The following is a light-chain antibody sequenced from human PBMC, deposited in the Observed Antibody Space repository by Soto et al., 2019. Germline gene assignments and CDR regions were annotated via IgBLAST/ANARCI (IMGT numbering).Light chain of an antibody. Sequence: QSVLTQPPSVSGAPGQRVTISCTGSSSNIGAAYDVHWYQHVPGTAPKLLIYANTNRPSGVPDRFSGSKSGNTASLTISGLQAEDEADYYCSSFTNTYSYVFGTGTKLTVL. J-gene: IGLJ1*01. V-gene: IGLV1-40*01. CDR1: SSNIGAAYD. CDR3: SSFTNTYSYV. CDR2: ANT.